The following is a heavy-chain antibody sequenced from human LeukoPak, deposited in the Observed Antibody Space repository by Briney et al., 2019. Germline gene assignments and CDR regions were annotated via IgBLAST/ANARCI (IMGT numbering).Heavy chain of an antibody. CDR3: ARGSIVGATPFDY. Sequence: AVXXGSXXXGXYSWSXXRQPXXKXXXXIGYIYQSGSTYYNSSLKSRVTISADRSKNQFSLKLSSVTAADTAVYYCARGSIVGATPFDYWGQGTLVTVSS. D-gene: IGHD1-26*01. CDR1: XGSXXXGXYS. CDR2: IYQSGST. J-gene: IGHJ4*02. V-gene: IGHV4-30-2*01.